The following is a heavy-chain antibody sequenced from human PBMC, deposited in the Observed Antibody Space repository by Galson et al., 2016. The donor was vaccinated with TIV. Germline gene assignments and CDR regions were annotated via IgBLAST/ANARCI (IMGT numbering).Heavy chain of an antibody. J-gene: IGHJ6*02. CDR1: GDTFTSYP. D-gene: IGHD1-14*01. V-gene: IGHV1-69*13. CDR2: IIPLFGTA. Sequence: SVKVSCKASGDTFTSYPFNWVRQAPGQGLEWMGGIIPLFGTANYAQKFQGRVTVTADESTNTAYMELNSLRSGDTAVYYCASDRNTAFDTYHSYYGMDVWGQGTTVTVSS. CDR3: ASDRNTAFDTYHSYYGMDV.